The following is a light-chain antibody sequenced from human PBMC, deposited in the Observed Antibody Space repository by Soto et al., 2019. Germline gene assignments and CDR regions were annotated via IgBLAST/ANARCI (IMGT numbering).Light chain of an antibody. CDR3: QVWDSSSESVV. CDR2: YDS. V-gene: IGLV3-21*04. Sequence: SYELTQPPSASVAPGKTARITCGGNNIGSKSVHWYQQKPGQAPVLVIYYDSDRPSGIPERFSGSNSGNTATLTISRVEAGDEADYYCQVWDSSSESVVFGGGTKLTVL. CDR1: NIGSKS. J-gene: IGLJ2*01.